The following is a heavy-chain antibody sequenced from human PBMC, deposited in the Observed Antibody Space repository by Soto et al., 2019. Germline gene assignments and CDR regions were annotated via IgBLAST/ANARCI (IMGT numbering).Heavy chain of an antibody. CDR2: INHSGST. CDR3: ARSFCSSTGCYFRY. Sequence: QVQLQQWGAGLLKPSETLSLTCAVYGGSFSGYYWSWIRQPPGKGLEWIGEINHSGSTNYNPSLKSRVTISVHPTKHQFHLRVSSVTAADTGVYYCARSFCSSTGCYFRYWGQGTLVTVSS. D-gene: IGHD2-2*01. J-gene: IGHJ4*02. CDR1: GGSFSGYY. V-gene: IGHV4-34*01.